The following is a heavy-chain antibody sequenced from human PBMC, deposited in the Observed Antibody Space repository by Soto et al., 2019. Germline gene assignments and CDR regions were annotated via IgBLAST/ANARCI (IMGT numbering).Heavy chain of an antibody. CDR1: TFTFSDYG. CDR2: IWYDGTNE. CDR3: ARDYLGGGSGSYSGYYYYYYGMDV. Sequence: QVQLVESGGGVDQPGRSLRLSCAASTFTFSDYGMHWVRQAPGKGLEWVAFIWYDGTNEYYADSVKGRFTISRDNSKNTLYLQMNSLRTEDTAVYYCARDYLGGGSGSYSGYYYYYYGMDVWGQGTTVTVSS. J-gene: IGHJ6*02. V-gene: IGHV3-33*01. D-gene: IGHD3-10*01.